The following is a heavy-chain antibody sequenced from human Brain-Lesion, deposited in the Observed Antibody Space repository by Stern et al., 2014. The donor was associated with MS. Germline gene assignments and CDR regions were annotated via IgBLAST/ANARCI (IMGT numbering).Heavy chain of an antibody. D-gene: IGHD2/OR15-2a*01. CDR2: VSYDGSNK. CDR1: GFTFGSCA. Sequence: VQLVESGGGVVQPGRPLRLSCVASGFTFGSCAMQWVRQAPGKGLEWVAGVSYDGSNKYYADSVKGRFTISRDNSQNTLYMQMSSLRPEDTAVYYCAKDRQYLTYFFDHWGQGSLVTVPS. CDR3: AKDRQYLTYFFDH. V-gene: IGHV3-30*18. J-gene: IGHJ5*02.